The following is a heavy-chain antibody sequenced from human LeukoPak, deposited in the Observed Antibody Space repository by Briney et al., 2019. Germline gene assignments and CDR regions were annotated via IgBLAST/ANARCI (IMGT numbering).Heavy chain of an antibody. CDR3: AREKYFRIGRFDRAYLDD. CDR2: ISTGNGNT. D-gene: IGHD3-10*01. J-gene: IGHJ4*02. CDR1: ASTFSTYA. Sequence: GASVKVSCKASASTFSTYAIHWVRQAPGQGLEWMGWISTGNGNTRYSKAFRDRFTISRDTSASTVYMELRALRSEDMAVYYCAREKYFRIGRFDRAYLDDWGQGTLVAVSS. V-gene: IGHV1-3*03.